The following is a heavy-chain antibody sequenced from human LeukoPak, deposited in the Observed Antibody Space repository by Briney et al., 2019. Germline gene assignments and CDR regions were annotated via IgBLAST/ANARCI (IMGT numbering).Heavy chain of an antibody. CDR1: GFSFSNYW. CDR3: ATVGGGRAFDI. CDR2: IKPDGSEK. D-gene: IGHD3-16*01. J-gene: IGHJ3*02. V-gene: IGHV3-7*05. Sequence: GGSLRLSCAASGFSFSNYWISWVRQAPGKGLEWVANIKPDGSEKYYVDSVEGRFTISRDNAKNSLYLQMNSLRAEDTALYYCATVGGGRAFDIWGQGTKVTVSS.